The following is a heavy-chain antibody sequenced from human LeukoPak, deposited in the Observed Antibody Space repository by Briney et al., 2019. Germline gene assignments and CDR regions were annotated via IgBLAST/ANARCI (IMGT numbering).Heavy chain of an antibody. J-gene: IGHJ3*02. V-gene: IGHV1-2*06. CDR1: GYTFTGYY. CDR3: ARGPRLDSSGWYYGAFDI. Sequence: ASVKVSCKASGYTFTGYYIHWVRQAPGQGLEWMGRINPNSGGADYAQKFQGRVSMTSDTSISTAYMELSSLRSDDTAVYYCARGPRLDSSGWYYGAFDIWGQGTMVTVS. D-gene: IGHD6-19*01. CDR2: INPNSGGA.